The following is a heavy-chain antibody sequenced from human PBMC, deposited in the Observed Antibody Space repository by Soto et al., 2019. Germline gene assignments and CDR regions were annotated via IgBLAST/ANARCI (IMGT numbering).Heavy chain of an antibody. J-gene: IGHJ4*02. CDR3: ARDRGGAGATDY. CDR1: GFTFINSG. CDR2: ISSSSSTI. Sequence: EVQLVESGGGLVQPGGSLRLSCAASGFTFINSGMNWVRQAPGKGLEWVSYISSSSSTIRYADSVKGRFTISRDNAKNSLFLPMNSLRDEDTAVYYCARDRGGAGATDYWGQGTLVTVSS. V-gene: IGHV3-48*02. D-gene: IGHD1-26*01.